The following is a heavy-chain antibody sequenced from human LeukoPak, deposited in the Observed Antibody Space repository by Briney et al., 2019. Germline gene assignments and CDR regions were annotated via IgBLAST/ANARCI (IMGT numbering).Heavy chain of an antibody. V-gene: IGHV3-30*02. CDR3: AKCYYDGRDSAFGD. D-gene: IGHD1-26*01. CDR2: IRYDESQK. J-gene: IGHJ4*02. CDR1: GFTLEGFG. Sequence: GGSLRLSCAASGFTLEGFGMHWVRQASGKGLEWVAFIRYDESQKLYIDSVKGRFSISRDTSKNVLYLQMNSLRAGDTAVYYCAKCYYDGRDSAFGDWGQGTPVTVSS.